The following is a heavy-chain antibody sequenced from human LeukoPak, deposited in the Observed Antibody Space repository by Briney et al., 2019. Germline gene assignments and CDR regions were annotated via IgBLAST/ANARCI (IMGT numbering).Heavy chain of an antibody. CDR3: ATRPPPYGDFYFDY. CDR1: GLSFSNAW. D-gene: IGHD4-17*01. CDR2: IKSRANGETT. J-gene: IGHJ4*02. V-gene: IGHV3-15*01. Sequence: SGGSLRLSCAASGLSFSNAWMTWVRQAPGKGLEWVGRIKSRANGETTDYAAPVKGRFTISRDDSNTMVYLQMNSLTTEDTAVYYCATRPPPYGDFYFDYWGQGALVTVSS.